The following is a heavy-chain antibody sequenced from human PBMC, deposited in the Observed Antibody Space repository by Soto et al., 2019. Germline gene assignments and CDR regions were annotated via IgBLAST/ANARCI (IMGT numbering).Heavy chain of an antibody. V-gene: IGHV1-69*13. Sequence: SVKVSCKASGGTFSSYAISWVRQAPGQGLEWMGGIIPIFGTANYAQKFQGRVTITADESTSTAYMELRSLRTKDTTGFYIERLSNIILVPTANSWFVPLGHGTLVT. CDR2: IIPIFGTA. CDR3: ERLSNIILVPTANSWFVP. D-gene: IGHD2-2*01. CDR1: GGTFSSYA. J-gene: IGHJ5*02.